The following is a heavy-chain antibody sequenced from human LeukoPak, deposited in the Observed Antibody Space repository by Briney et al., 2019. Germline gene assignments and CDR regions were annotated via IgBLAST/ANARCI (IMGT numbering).Heavy chain of an antibody. J-gene: IGHJ3*02. CDR2: ISYDGSNK. Sequence: GGSLRLSCAASGFTFSSYAMHWVRQAPGKGLEWVAVISYDGSNKYYADSVKGRFTISRDNSKNTLYLQMNSLRAEDTAVYYCAKVGLGYCSSTSCQKDAFDIWGQGTMVTVSS. V-gene: IGHV3-30-3*01. D-gene: IGHD2-2*01. CDR1: GFTFSSYA. CDR3: AKVGLGYCSSTSCQKDAFDI.